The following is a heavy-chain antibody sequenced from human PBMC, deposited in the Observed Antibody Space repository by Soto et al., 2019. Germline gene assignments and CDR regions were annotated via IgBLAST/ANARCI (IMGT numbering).Heavy chain of an antibody. CDR3: ARTYFDFWSGYGDYYYGVDV. CDR2: IYRNDDK. CDR1: GFSLSTSGVG. J-gene: IGHJ6*02. D-gene: IGHD3-3*01. V-gene: IGHV2-5*01. Sequence: QITLKESGPTLVKPTQTLTLTCTFSGFSLSTSGVGVGWIRQPPGTALEWLALIYRNDDKRYSPSLKSRLTSATDTSKGQVVITMANLDPVETGTYYCARTYFDFWSGYGDYYYGVDVSGQGTTVTVSS.